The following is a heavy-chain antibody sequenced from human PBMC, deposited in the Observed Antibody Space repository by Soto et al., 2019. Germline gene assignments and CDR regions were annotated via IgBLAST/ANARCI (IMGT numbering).Heavy chain of an antibody. V-gene: IGHV4-31*01. CDR2: IYYSGST. Sequence: QVQLQESGPGLVKPSQTLSLTCTVSGGSISSGSYYWSWIRQLPGKGLEWIGYIYYSGSTYNNPSRKSLITISVDTSNNQCTLKLNSVTAADTAVYYCATRTDYYYGSGSLGGMDVWGQGTTVTVSS. J-gene: IGHJ6*02. D-gene: IGHD3-10*01. CDR3: ATRTDYYYGSGSLGGMDV. CDR1: GGSISSGSYY.